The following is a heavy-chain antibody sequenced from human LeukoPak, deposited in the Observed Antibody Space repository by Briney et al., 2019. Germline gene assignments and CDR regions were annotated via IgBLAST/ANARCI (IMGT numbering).Heavy chain of an antibody. V-gene: IGHV4-39*01. Sequence: SETLSLTCTVSGGSIARDSHHWGWIRQPPGKGLEWIGSISYRGDTFYNPSLKSRVTISVDTSKNQFSLNLNFVSAADTAVYYCARREGPFDYWGQGTLVPVSS. CDR1: GGSIARDSHH. CDR2: ISYRGDT. CDR3: ARREGPFDY. J-gene: IGHJ4*02.